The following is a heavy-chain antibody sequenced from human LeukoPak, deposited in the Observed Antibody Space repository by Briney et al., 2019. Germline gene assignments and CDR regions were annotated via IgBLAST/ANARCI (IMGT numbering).Heavy chain of an antibody. Sequence: PGGSLRLSCTASGFTFGDYAMSWVRQAPGKGLEWVGFIRSKAYGGTTEYAASVKGRFNISRDDSKSIAYLQMNSLKTEDTAVYYCTRVSAKDAFDIWGQGTMVTVSS. J-gene: IGHJ3*02. CDR2: IRSKAYGGTT. D-gene: IGHD5-18*01. V-gene: IGHV3-49*04. CDR3: TRVSAKDAFDI. CDR1: GFTFGDYA.